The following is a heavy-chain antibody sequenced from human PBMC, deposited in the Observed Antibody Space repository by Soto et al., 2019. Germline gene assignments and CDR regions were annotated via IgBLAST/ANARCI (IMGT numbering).Heavy chain of an antibody. CDR1: GFTFSSYW. CDR2: IKQDGSEK. J-gene: IGHJ4*02. Sequence: GGSLRLSCAAPGFTFSSYWMSWVRQAPGKGLEWVANIKQDGSEKYYVDSVKGRFTISRDNAKNSLYLQMNSLRAEDTAVYYCARVPTSRGLSPVDYWGQGTLVTVSS. V-gene: IGHV3-7*03. CDR3: ARVPTSRGLSPVDY.